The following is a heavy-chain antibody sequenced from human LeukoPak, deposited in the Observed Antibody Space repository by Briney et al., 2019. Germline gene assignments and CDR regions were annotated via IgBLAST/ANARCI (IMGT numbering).Heavy chain of an antibody. CDR1: GGSISSGSYY. CDR3: ARRYDILTGYYRALFDY. Sequence: SETLSLTCTVSGGSISSGSYYWSWIRQPPGKGLEWIGEINHSGSTNYNPSLKSRVTISVDTSKNQFSLKLSSVTAADTAVYYCARRYDILTGYYRALFDYWGQGTLVTVSS. CDR2: INHSGST. V-gene: IGHV4-39*07. D-gene: IGHD3-9*01. J-gene: IGHJ4*02.